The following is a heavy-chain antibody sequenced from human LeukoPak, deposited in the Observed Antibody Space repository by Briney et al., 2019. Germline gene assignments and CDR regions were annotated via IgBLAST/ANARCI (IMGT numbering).Heavy chain of an antibody. CDR1: GFTFEDYA. J-gene: IGHJ4*02. CDR3: ARDGPHSGTYYYDY. CDR2: ISWNSGSI. V-gene: IGHV3-9*01. Sequence: PGGSLRLSCAASGFTFEDYAMHWVRQAPGKGLEWASGISWNSGSISYADSVKGRFTISRDNAKNSLFLQMNSLRAEDTAVYFCARDGPHSGTYYYDYWGQGTLVTVSS. D-gene: IGHD1-26*01.